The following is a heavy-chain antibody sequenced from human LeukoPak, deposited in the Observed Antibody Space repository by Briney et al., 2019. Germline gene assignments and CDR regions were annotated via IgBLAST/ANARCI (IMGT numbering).Heavy chain of an antibody. CDR2: ISGSGDST. V-gene: IGHV3-23*01. Sequence: GGSLRLSCAASGFTFSSYGMNWVRQAPGKGLEWVSSISGSGDSTDYADSVKGRFTISRDNSKNTLYLQMNSLRVEDTAVYYCAKDPRPYCGGDCYTPNWFDPWGQGTLVTVSS. J-gene: IGHJ5*02. CDR1: GFTFSSYG. D-gene: IGHD2-21*02. CDR3: AKDPRPYCGGDCYTPNWFDP.